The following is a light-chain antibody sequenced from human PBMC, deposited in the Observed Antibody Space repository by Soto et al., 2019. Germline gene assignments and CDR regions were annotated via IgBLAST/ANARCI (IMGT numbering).Light chain of an antibody. V-gene: IGKV1-5*03. CDR3: QQYNYFPYT. J-gene: IGKJ2*01. CDR1: QSISSW. Sequence: DIQMTQSPSTLSASVGDRVTITCRASQSISSWLAWYQQKPGKAPKILIYKASNLESGVPSRFSGSGSGTEFTLTISCLQPDDFATYYCQQYNYFPYTFGQGTKLEIK. CDR2: KAS.